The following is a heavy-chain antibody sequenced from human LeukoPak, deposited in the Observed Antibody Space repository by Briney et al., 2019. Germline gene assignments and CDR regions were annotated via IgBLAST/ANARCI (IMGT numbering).Heavy chain of an antibody. V-gene: IGHV1-69*04. D-gene: IGHD3-22*01. CDR3: ARDLGRSYYGSSGHFDY. CDR1: GGTFSSYT. Sequence: ASVKVSCKASGGTFSSYTISWVRQAPGQGLELMGRIIPILGIANYAQKFQGRVTITADKSTSTAYMELSSLRSEDTAVYYCARDLGRSYYGSSGHFDYWGQGTLVTVSS. CDR2: IIPILGIA. J-gene: IGHJ4*02.